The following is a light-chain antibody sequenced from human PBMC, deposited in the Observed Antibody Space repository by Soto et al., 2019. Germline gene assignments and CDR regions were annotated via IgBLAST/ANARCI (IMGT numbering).Light chain of an antibody. Sequence: DIQMTQSPSTLSASVGDRVTITCRASQSISSWLAWYQQKPGKAPKLLIYKASSLESGVPSRFSGSGSGTEFNLTISRLQTDDFATYYCQQYNSYPLTFGGGTKVDIK. CDR1: QSISSW. CDR3: QQYNSYPLT. CDR2: KAS. V-gene: IGKV1-5*03. J-gene: IGKJ4*01.